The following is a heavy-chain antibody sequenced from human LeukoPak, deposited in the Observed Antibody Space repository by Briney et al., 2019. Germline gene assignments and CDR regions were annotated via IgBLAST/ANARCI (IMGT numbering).Heavy chain of an antibody. CDR2: VNSDGRIT. CDR3: VRSDWFDN. V-gene: IGHV3-74*03. Sequence: GGSLRLSCAASGFIFSNYGMHWVRQAPGKGLVWVSRVNSDGRITKYADSVKGRFTISRDNAKNTLYLQMNSLGAEDTAMYYCVRSDWFDNWGQGTLVTVSS. J-gene: IGHJ5*02. CDR1: GFIFSNYG.